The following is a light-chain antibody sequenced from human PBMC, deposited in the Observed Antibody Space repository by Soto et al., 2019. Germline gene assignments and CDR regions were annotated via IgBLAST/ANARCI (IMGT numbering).Light chain of an antibody. CDR1: QSVSSSY. V-gene: IGKV3-20*01. J-gene: IGKJ4*01. CDR3: QQYGSSPLT. Sequence: EIVLTQSPCTLSLSPGERATLTCRASQSVSSSYLAWYQQKPGQAPRLLISGASSRATGIPDRFSGSGSGTDFTLPISRLEHEDFSVYYCQQYGSSPLTFGGGTKVEIK. CDR2: GAS.